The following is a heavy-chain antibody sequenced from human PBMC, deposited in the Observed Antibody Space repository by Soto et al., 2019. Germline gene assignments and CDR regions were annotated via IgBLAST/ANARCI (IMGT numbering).Heavy chain of an antibody. CDR2: ISSSSSYI. Sequence: GGSLRLSCAASGFTFSSYSMNWVRQAPGKGLEWVSSISSSSSYIYYADSVKGRFTISRDNAKNSLYLQMNSLRAEDTAVYYCARGNCSGGSCYSAFYYYYMDVWGKGTTVTVSS. CDR1: GFTFSSYS. D-gene: IGHD2-15*01. CDR3: ARGNCSGGSCYSAFYYYYMDV. V-gene: IGHV3-21*01. J-gene: IGHJ6*03.